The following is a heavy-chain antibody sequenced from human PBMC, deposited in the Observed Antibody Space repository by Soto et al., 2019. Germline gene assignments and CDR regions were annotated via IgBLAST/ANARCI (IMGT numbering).Heavy chain of an antibody. CDR2: IYYSGNT. J-gene: IGHJ4*02. D-gene: IGHD2-15*01. V-gene: IGHV4-39*01. CDR1: GGSISSSSYY. Sequence: QLQLQESGPGLVKPSETLSLTCTVSGGSISSSSYYWGWIRQPPGKGLEGIGSIYYSGNTYYSPSLKSRVPISVDTSKNQFSLRLSSVTAADTAVYYCARRARQMGCSGGSCYDPSFDYWGQGTLVTVSS. CDR3: ARRARQMGCSGGSCYDPSFDY.